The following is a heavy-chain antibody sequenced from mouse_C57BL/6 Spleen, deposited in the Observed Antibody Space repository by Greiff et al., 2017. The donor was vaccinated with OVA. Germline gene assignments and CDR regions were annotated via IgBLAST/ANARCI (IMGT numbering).Heavy chain of an antibody. CDR3: ARGLTTGFAY. CDR1: GYTFTSYW. CDR2: IDPSDSET. J-gene: IGHJ3*01. Sequence: QVQLQQPGAELVRPGSSVKLSCKASGYTFTSYWMHWVKQRPIQGLEWIGNIDPSDSETHYNQKFKDKATLTVDKSSSTAYMQLSSLTSEVSEVSYCARGLTTGFAYWGQGTLVTVSA. V-gene: IGHV1-52*01.